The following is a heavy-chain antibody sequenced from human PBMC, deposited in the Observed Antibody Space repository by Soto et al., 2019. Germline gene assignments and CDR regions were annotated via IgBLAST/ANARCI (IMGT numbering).Heavy chain of an antibody. J-gene: IGHJ4*02. Sequence: CMRLSWGAFGFTLGSFELISGRQPALQRPEWLSFINSRGSTTYYGDPVRGRFTTSRDNGKNLVFLKMNNLRAEDTAVYYCARSDGYSGSSIDYWGQGTLVTVSS. CDR3: ARSDGYSGSSIDY. CDR1: GFTLGSFE. D-gene: IGHD5-12*01. V-gene: IGHV3-48*03. CDR2: INSRGSTT.